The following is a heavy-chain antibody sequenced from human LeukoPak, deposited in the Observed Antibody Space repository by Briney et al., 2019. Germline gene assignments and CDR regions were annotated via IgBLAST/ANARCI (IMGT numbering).Heavy chain of an antibody. Sequence: SQTLSLTCAVSGGSISSGGYSWSWIRQPPGKGLEWIGYIYHSGSTYYNPSLKSRVTISVDRSKNQFSLKLSSVTAADTAVYYCARSGYGGQEEDAFDIWGQGTMVTVSS. J-gene: IGHJ3*02. CDR3: ARSGYGGQEEDAFDI. CDR2: IYHSGST. CDR1: GGSISSGGYS. V-gene: IGHV4-30-2*01. D-gene: IGHD4-23*01.